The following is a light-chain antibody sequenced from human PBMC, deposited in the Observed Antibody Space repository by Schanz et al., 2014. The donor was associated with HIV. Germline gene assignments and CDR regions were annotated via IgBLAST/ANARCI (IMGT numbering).Light chain of an antibody. CDR2: KAS. Sequence: DIQMTQSPSTVSAFVGDRVTITCRASQSISTWLAWYQQKPGEAPKLLISKASSVESGVPSRFSGSGSGTKFTLTISSLQPDDFATYFCLHYNDFASTFGQGTKLEIK. J-gene: IGKJ2*01. CDR3: LHYNDFAST. CDR1: QSISTW. V-gene: IGKV1-5*03.